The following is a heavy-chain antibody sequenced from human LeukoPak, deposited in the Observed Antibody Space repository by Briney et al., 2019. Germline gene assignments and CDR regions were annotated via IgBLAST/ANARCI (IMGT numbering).Heavy chain of an antibody. CDR2: IGTAGDT. CDR3: ARGGNRYCSGGSCYMFDY. Sequence: PGGSLRLSCAASGFTFSSYDMHWVRQATGKGLEWVSAIGTAGDTYYPGAVKGRFTISRENAKCSLYLQMNSLRAGDTAVYYCARGGNRYCSGGSCYMFDYWGQGTLVTVSS. CDR1: GFTFSSYD. D-gene: IGHD2-15*01. V-gene: IGHV3-13*01. J-gene: IGHJ4*02.